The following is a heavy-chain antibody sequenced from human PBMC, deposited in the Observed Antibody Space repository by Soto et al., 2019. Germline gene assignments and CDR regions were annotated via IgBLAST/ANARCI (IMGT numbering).Heavy chain of an antibody. J-gene: IGHJ6*02. CDR3: ARDMGAPLAAALVFGEGYYGMDV. CDR1: GFTFSSYG. Sequence: GGSLRLSCAASGFTFSSYGMHWVRQAPGKGLEWVAVIWYDGSNKYYADSVKGRFTISRDNSKNTLYLQMNSLRAEDTAVYYCARDMGAPLAAALVFGEGYYGMDVWGQGTTVTVSS. CDR2: IWYDGSNK. V-gene: IGHV3-33*01. D-gene: IGHD6-13*01.